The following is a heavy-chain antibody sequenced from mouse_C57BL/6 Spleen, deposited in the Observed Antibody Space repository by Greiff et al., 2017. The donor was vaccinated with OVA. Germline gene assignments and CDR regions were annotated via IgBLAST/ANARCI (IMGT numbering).Heavy chain of an antibody. Sequence: EVQGVESGGGLVKPGGSLKLSCAASGFTFSDYGMHWVRQAPEKGLAWVAYISSGSSTIYYADTVKGRFTISRDNAKNTLFLQMTSLRSEDTAMYYCARVANWDVGFAYWGQGTLVTVSA. CDR1: GFTFSDYG. J-gene: IGHJ3*01. CDR2: ISSGSSTI. V-gene: IGHV5-17*01. D-gene: IGHD4-1*01. CDR3: ARVANWDVGFAY.